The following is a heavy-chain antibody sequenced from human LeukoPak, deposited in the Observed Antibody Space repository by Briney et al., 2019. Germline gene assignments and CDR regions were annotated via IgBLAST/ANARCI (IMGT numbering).Heavy chain of an antibody. CDR1: GGSFSGYY. CDR2: INHSGST. D-gene: IGHD6-13*01. Sequence: SETLSLTCAVYGGSFSGYYWSRIRQPPGKGLEWIGEINHSGSTNYNPSLKSRVTISVDTSKNQFSLKLSSVTAADTAVYYRARGRPDSRQQLPYYYYMDVWGKGTTVTVSS. J-gene: IGHJ6*03. V-gene: IGHV4-34*01. CDR3: ARGRPDSRQQLPYYYYMDV.